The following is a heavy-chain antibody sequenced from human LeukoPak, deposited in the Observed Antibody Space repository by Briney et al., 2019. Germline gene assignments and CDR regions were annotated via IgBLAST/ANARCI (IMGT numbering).Heavy chain of an antibody. CDR3: ARSMSGRYDL. J-gene: IGHJ4*02. CDR2: VNEDGSRT. V-gene: IGHV3-74*01. D-gene: IGHD1-26*01. CDR1: GFTFSNFW. Sequence: PGGSLRLSCAGSGFTFSNFWVHWVRQAPGKGLVWVSRVNEDGSRTDYADSVQGRFSISRDNAKNRLYLQMNSLTVEDTAVYYCARSMSGRYDLWGQGTLVTVSS.